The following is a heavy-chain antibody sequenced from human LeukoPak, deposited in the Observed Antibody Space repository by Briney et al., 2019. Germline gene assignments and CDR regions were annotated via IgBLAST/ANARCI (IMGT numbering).Heavy chain of an antibody. V-gene: IGHV4-34*01. CDR1: SGSFSGYS. Sequence: TSETLSLTCAVYSGSFSGYSRNWIRQPPGKGLEWIGEINHSGSTNYNPSLKSRVTISVDPSKNQFSLKLSSVTAADTAVYYCARSRIPAPGPTHWGQGTLVTVSS. CDR2: INHSGST. J-gene: IGHJ4*02. CDR3: ARSRIPAPGPTH. D-gene: IGHD6-13*01.